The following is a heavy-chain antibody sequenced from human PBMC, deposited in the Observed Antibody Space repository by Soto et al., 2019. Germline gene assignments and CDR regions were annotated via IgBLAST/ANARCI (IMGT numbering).Heavy chain of an antibody. V-gene: IGHV3-21*01. CDR2: ISSSSSYI. J-gene: IGHJ6*02. D-gene: IGHD6-13*01. Sequence: EVQLVESGGGLVKPGGSLRLSCAASGFTFSSYSMNWVRQAPGKGLEWVSSISSSSSYIYYADSVKGRFTISRDNAKNSLYLQMNSLRAEDTAVYYCARLVAAGTYYYGMDVWGQGTTVTVSS. CDR3: ARLVAAGTYYYGMDV. CDR1: GFTFSSYS.